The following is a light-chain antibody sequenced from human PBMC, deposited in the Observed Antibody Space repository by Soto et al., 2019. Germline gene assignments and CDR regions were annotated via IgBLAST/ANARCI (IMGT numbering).Light chain of an antibody. J-gene: IGLJ2*01. V-gene: IGLV2-23*02. CDR1: TSDVGSYNL. CDR3: CSYATPRQ. CDR2: EVS. Sequence: QSALTQPASVSGSPGQSITISCTGTTSDVGSYNLVSWYQQHPGKAPKLIIYEVSERPSGVSTRFSGSKSGNMASLTISGLQAEDEAEYYCCSYATPRQFGGGTKLTV.